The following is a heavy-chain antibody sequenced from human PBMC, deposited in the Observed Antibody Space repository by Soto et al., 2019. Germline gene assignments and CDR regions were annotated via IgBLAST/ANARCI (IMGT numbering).Heavy chain of an antibody. CDR1: GFTFSSYG. CDR2: ISYDGSNK. D-gene: IGHD3-3*01. Sequence: PGGSLRLSCAASGFTFSSYGMHWVRQAPGKGLEWVAVISYDGSNKYYADSVKGRFTISRDNSKNTLYLQMNSLRAEDTAVYYCAKDRGDMYYDFWSRYLDYWGEGTLVTVSS. J-gene: IGHJ4*02. CDR3: AKDRGDMYYDFWSRYLDY. V-gene: IGHV3-30*18.